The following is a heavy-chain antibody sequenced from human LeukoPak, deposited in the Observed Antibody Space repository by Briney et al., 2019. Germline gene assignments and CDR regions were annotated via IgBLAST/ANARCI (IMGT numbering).Heavy chain of an antibody. D-gene: IGHD1-7*01. Sequence: GESLQISCKGSGYIFTDSWIGWVRQMPGKGLEWMAIIYPGDSDTTYSPSFQGQVTISADRSISTAYLQWSSLKASDTAMYYCGRPGLGTTWYYFDYWGQGTLVTVSS. CDR3: GRPGLGTTWYYFDY. J-gene: IGHJ4*02. CDR1: GYIFTDSW. V-gene: IGHV5-51*01. CDR2: IYPGDSDT.